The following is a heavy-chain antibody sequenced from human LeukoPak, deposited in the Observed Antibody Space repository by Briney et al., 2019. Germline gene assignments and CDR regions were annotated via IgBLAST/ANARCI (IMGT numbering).Heavy chain of an antibody. Sequence: GGSLRLSCAASGFTFSSYAMHWVRQAPGKGLEWVAVISYDGSNKYYAGSVKGRFTISRDNSKNTLYLQMNSLRAEDTAVYYCAREQGVVPAASYFDYWGQGTLVTVSS. CDR3: AREQGVVPAASYFDY. CDR1: GFTFSSYA. D-gene: IGHD2-2*01. CDR2: ISYDGSNK. J-gene: IGHJ4*02. V-gene: IGHV3-30*01.